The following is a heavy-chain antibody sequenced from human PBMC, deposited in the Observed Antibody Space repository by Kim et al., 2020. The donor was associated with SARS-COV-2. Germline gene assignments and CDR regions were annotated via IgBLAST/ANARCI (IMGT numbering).Heavy chain of an antibody. Sequence: GGSLRLSCAASGFTFSSYGMHWVRQAPGKGLEWVAVISYDGSNKYYADSVKGRFTISRDNSKNTLYLQMNSLRAEDTAVYYCAKPLSGSYYSSFDYWGQGTLVTVSS. J-gene: IGHJ4*02. D-gene: IGHD3-10*01. CDR2: ISYDGSNK. CDR1: GFTFSSYG. CDR3: AKPLSGSYYSSFDY. V-gene: IGHV3-30*18.